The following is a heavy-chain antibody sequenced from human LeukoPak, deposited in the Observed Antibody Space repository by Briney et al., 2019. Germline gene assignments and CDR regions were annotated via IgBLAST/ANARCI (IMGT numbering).Heavy chain of an antibody. CDR1: GGSLSDYS. Sequence: SETLSLTCGVYGGSLSDYSWSRIRQPPGKGLEFIGEINHSVNTNFNPSLKSRVTISVDTSKNQVSLRLSSVTAADTAVYYCARQGGSYYAIDDWGQGTLVTVSS. CDR2: INHSVNT. CDR3: ARQGGSYYAIDD. J-gene: IGHJ4*02. V-gene: IGHV4-34*01. D-gene: IGHD1-26*01.